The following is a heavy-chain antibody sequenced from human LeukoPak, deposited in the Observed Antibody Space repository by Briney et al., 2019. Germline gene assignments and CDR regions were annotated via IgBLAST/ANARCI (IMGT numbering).Heavy chain of an antibody. CDR3: AHGTLSRSFDY. V-gene: IGHV2-5*02. D-gene: IGHD3-16*01. CDR2: IYWDDDK. J-gene: IGHJ4*02. CDR1: GFSLSTSGVG. Sequence: ESGPTLVKPTQTLTLTCTFSGFSLSTSGVGVGWIRQPPGKALEWLAMIYWDDDKRYSPSLKSRLTITKDTSKNQVVLTMTNVDPVDTGTYYCAHGTLSRSFDYWGQGTLITVSS.